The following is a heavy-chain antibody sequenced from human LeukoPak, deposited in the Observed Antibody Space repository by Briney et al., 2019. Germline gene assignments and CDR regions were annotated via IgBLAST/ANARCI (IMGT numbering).Heavy chain of an antibody. CDR1: GFTFSSYW. CDR2: IRHDGSEK. Sequence: GGSLRLSCAASGFTFSSYWMSWVRRAPGKGLEWVANIRHDGSEKYYVDSVKGRFTISRDNAKDSLYLQMNSLRVEDTAVYYCARGGSRQYNFWGQGTLVTVSS. CDR3: ARGGSRQYNF. J-gene: IGHJ4*02. V-gene: IGHV3-7*01. D-gene: IGHD5-18*01.